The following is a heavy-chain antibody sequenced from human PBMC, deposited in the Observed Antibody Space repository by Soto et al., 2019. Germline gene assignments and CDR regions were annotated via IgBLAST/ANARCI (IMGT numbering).Heavy chain of an antibody. Sequence: SETLSLTCAVYGGSFSGYYWSWIRQPPGKGLEWIGEINHSGSTNYNPSLKSRVTISVDTSKNQFSLKLSSVTAADTAVYYCARVRGYSSSSLSDFDYWGQGTLVTVSS. J-gene: IGHJ4*02. CDR2: INHSGST. CDR1: GGSFSGYY. V-gene: IGHV4-34*01. D-gene: IGHD6-6*01. CDR3: ARVRGYSSSSLSDFDY.